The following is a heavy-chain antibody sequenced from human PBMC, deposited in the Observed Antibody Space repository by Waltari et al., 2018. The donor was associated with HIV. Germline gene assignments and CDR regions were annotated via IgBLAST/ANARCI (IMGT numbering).Heavy chain of an antibody. CDR1: GFRFITYA. J-gene: IGHJ4*02. CDR3: AREGHYYGSGRFGGDY. D-gene: IGHD3-10*01. Sequence: QVQLVESGGGVVQPGRALSLSCAALGFRFITYAMHWVRQAPGKGLEWVAGIWYDGSNKYYADSVKGRLTISRDNSKNTVYLQINRVRAEDTAVYYCAREGHYYGSGRFGGDYWGQGTLVTVSS. V-gene: IGHV3-33*01. CDR2: IWYDGSNK.